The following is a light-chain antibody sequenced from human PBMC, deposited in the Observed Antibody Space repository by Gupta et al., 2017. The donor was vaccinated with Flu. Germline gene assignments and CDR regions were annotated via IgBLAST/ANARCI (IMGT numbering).Light chain of an antibody. J-gene: IGLJ2*01. V-gene: IGLV1-44*01. CDR3: AAWDDSLNGRVV. CDR1: SSNIGKYT. Sequence: QSVLTQPPSASGTPGQRVTISCSGSSSNIGKYTVNWYQHLPGTAPKVLIYSNNQRPSGVPDRFSGSKSGTSASLAISGLQSEDEADYYCAAWDDSLNGRVVFGGGTKLTGL. CDR2: SNN.